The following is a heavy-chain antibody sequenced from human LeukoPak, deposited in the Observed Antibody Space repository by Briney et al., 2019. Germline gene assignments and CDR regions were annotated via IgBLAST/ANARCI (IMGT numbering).Heavy chain of an antibody. D-gene: IGHD5-12*01. Sequence: PSETLSLTCTVSGGSIRSYYWSWIRQPPGKGLEWIGYIYYSGSTNYNPSLKSRVTISVDTSKNQFSLKLSSVTAADTAVYYCARSYSGYDSAFFHYWGQGTLVTVSS. CDR2: IYYSGST. CDR1: GGSIRSYY. J-gene: IGHJ4*02. V-gene: IGHV4-59*01. CDR3: ARSYSGYDSAFFHY.